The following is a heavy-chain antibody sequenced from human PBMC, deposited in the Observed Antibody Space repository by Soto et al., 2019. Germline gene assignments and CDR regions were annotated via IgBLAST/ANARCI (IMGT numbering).Heavy chain of an antibody. Sequence: QVQLVQSGAEVKKPGASVKVSCKASGYTFSSYGISWVRQAPGQGLEWMGWISGYNGNTYYAQKFQGRVTMTTDTGTSTAYMELRSLRSDDTAVYYCARDFYYDRSLPTLYGMDVWGQGTTVTVSS. CDR2: ISGYNGNT. CDR1: GYTFSSYG. CDR3: ARDFYYDRSLPTLYGMDV. D-gene: IGHD3-22*01. V-gene: IGHV1-18*01. J-gene: IGHJ6*02.